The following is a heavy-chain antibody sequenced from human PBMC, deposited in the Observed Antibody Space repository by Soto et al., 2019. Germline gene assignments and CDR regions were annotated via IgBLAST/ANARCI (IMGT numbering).Heavy chain of an antibody. J-gene: IGHJ4*02. V-gene: IGHV4-59*12. CDR2: IYFRGTT. D-gene: IGHD5-12*01. Sequence: SETLSLTCTGSGGSISSYYWSWIRQPPGKGLEWIGYIYFRGTTNYNPSLKSRGTMSVDRSKNQFSLKLSSVTAADTAVYYCAAGGGLPRYYWGQGTLVTVSS. CDR3: AAGGGLPRYY. CDR1: GGSISSYY.